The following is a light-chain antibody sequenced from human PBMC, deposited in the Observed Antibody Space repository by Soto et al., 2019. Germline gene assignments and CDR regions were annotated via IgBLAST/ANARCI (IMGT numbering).Light chain of an antibody. CDR1: QGIRNY. J-gene: IGKJ3*01. CDR2: AAS. CDR3: QKYSSVPV. Sequence: DTQMTQSPTSLSASVGDRVTITCRASQGIRNYVAWYQQIPGKAPKLLIYAASTLQSGVPSRLSGSGSGTDFTLTINGLQPEDVATYSCQKYSSVPVFGPGTKVEIK. V-gene: IGKV1-27*01.